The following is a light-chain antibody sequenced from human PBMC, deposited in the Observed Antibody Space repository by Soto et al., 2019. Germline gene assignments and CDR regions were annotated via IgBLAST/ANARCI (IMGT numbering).Light chain of an antibody. V-gene: IGKV3-20*01. CDR3: QHYGLVWYP. CDR1: QSVDSNY. Sequence: IVLTQSPGTLSLPPGERATLSCRASQSVDSNYLAWYQQRPGQAPRLLIHGASSRATGIPDRFSGSGSGTDFTLTISRLEPEYFAVSYCQHYGLVWYPFGQGTNLDIK. CDR2: GAS. J-gene: IGKJ2*01.